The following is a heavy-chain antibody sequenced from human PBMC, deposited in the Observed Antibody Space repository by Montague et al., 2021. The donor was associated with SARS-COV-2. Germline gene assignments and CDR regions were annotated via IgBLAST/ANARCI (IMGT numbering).Heavy chain of an antibody. CDR1: GGSFSNYY. CDR3: ARGQRQRFSVFGVLAAGPELKHYALDV. V-gene: IGHV4-34*01. CDR2: IDQGGAT. J-gene: IGHJ6*04. D-gene: IGHD3-3*01. Sequence: SETLSLTCTVYGGSFSNYYWTWIRQAPGKGLEWIGEIDQGGATNYSPSLRSRLTLSVDTSKNQFSLKLRSVTAADTAVYFCARGQRQRFSVFGVLAAGPELKHYALDVWGLGITVTVSP.